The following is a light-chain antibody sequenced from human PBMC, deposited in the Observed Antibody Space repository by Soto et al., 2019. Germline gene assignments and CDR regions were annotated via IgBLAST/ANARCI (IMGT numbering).Light chain of an antibody. CDR1: QSVSSSY. Sequence: EIVLTQSPGTLSLYTGERATLSCRASQSVSSSYLAWYQQKPVQAPRLLIYGASSRATGIPDRFSGSGSGTDFPLTISRLEPEDFAVYYCQQYSSSRLTFGGGNKLEIK. V-gene: IGKV3-20*01. CDR2: GAS. J-gene: IGKJ4*01. CDR3: QQYSSSRLT.